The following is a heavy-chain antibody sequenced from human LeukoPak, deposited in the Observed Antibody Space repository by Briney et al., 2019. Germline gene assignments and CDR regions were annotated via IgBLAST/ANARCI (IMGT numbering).Heavy chain of an antibody. CDR3: ARGGTVGDVFDI. D-gene: IGHD4-23*01. CDR1: GFTFSSYA. CDR2: ISYDGSNK. V-gene: IGHV3-30-3*01. J-gene: IGHJ3*02. Sequence: GGSLRLSCAASGFTFSSYAMHWVRQAPGKGLEWVAVISYDGSNKYYADSVKGRFTISRDNSKNTLYLQMNSLRAEDTAVYYCARGGTVGDVFDIWGQGTMVTVSS.